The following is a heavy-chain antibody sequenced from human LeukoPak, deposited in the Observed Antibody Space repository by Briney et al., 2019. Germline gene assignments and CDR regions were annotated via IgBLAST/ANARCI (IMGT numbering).Heavy chain of an antibody. D-gene: IGHD1-26*01. CDR1: GFTFSNAW. V-gene: IGHV3-15*01. CDR3: TAYTVGATTSHFDY. J-gene: IGHJ4*02. CDR2: IKSKTDGGTA. Sequence: GGSLRLSCVASGFTFSNAWMSWGRQAPGTGLEWVGRIKSKTDGGTADYAAPVKGRFTISRDDSKNTMYLEMHSLRTEDTAVYYCTAYTVGATTSHFDYWGQGTLVTVSS.